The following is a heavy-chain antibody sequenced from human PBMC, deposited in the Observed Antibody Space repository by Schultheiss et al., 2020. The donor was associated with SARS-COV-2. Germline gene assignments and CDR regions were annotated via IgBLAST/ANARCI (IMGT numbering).Heavy chain of an antibody. J-gene: IGHJ4*02. Sequence: GGSLRLSCAASGFTFSRYGMHWGRQAPGKGLEWVAVISYDGSNKYYADSVKGRFTISRDMSKNTLYLQMNSLRAEDTALYFCAKDRAPYYSWNYMQQWGQGAQVTVSS. CDR2: ISYDGSNK. V-gene: IGHV3-30*18. CDR1: GFTFSRYG. D-gene: IGHD1-26*01. CDR3: AKDRAPYYSWNYMQQ.